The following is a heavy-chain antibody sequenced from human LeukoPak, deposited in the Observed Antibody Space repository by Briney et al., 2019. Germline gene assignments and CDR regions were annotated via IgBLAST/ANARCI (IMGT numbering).Heavy chain of an antibody. Sequence: SETLSLTCAVYGGSFSGYYWSWIRQPPGKGLEWIGEINHSGSTNYNPSLKSRVTISVDTSKNQFSLKLSSVTAADTAAYYCARFMITFGGVIVKGIDYWGQGTLVTVSS. D-gene: IGHD3-16*02. CDR1: GGSFSGYY. V-gene: IGHV4-34*01. CDR2: INHSGST. CDR3: ARFMITFGGVIVKGIDY. J-gene: IGHJ4*02.